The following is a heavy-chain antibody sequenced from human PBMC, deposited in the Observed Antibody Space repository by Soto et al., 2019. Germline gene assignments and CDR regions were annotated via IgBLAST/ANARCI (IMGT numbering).Heavy chain of an antibody. J-gene: IGHJ6*02. D-gene: IGHD3-10*01. CDR2: IFYSGRS. Sequence: SETLSLTCTVSGGSISSYYWSWIRQPPGKGLEWIAYIFYSGRSYYNPSLKSRLTMSVDTLKNQVSLNLASVTAADTAVYYCLTQGFGPLHGLVDVWGQGTTVTVSS. CDR3: LTQGFGPLHGLVDV. CDR1: GGSISSYY. V-gene: IGHV4-59*04.